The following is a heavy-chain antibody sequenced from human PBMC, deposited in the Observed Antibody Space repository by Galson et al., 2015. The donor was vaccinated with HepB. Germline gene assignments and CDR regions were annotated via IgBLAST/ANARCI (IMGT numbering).Heavy chain of an antibody. V-gene: IGHV3-23*01. CDR1: GFTFINYA. CDR2: ISGSGDTT. J-gene: IGHJ4*02. D-gene: IGHD3-9*01. Sequence: SLRLSCAASGFTFINYAMTWVRQAPGKGLEWVSAISGSGDTTYYADSVKGRFTISRDNSKNTLFLQMNSLRAEDTAVYYCKKFTLTGYKYWGQGTLVTVSS. CDR3: KKFTLTGYKY.